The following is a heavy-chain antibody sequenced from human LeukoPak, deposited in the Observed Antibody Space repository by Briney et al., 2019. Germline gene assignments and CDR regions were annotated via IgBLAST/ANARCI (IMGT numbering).Heavy chain of an antibody. CDR2: ISGSGGST. CDR3: AKLVMITFGGAYPFDY. V-gene: IGHV3-23*01. J-gene: IGHJ4*02. CDR1: GFTFSSYA. D-gene: IGHD3-16*01. Sequence: GGSLRLSCAASGFTFSSYAMSWVRQAPGKGLEWVSAISGSGGSTYYADSVKGRFTISRDNSKNTLYLQMNSLRAEDTAVYYCAKLVMITFGGAYPFDYWGQGTLVTVSS.